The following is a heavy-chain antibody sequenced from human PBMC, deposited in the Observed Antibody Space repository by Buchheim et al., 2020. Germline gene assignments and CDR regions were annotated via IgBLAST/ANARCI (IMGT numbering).Heavy chain of an antibody. Sequence: QLQLQESGSGLVKPSQTLSLTCAVSGGSISSGGYSWSWIRQPPGKGLEWIGYIYHSGSTYYHLSLKSRVTISVDRSKNQFSLKLSSVTAADTAVYYCARGSYWQSWEYYYYGMDVWGQGTT. CDR3: ARGSYWQSWEYYYYGMDV. J-gene: IGHJ6*02. CDR2: IYHSGST. D-gene: IGHD1-26*01. CDR1: GGSISSGGYS. V-gene: IGHV4-30-2*01.